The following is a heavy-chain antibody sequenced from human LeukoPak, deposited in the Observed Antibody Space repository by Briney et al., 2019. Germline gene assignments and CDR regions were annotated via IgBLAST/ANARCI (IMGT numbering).Heavy chain of an antibody. CDR3: ARVRAGIQLWVKPADY. Sequence: GGSLRLSCAASGFTLSSYSMNWVRRAPGKGLEWVSSISSSSSYIYYADSVKGRFTISRDNAKNSLYLQMNSLRAEDTAVYYCARVRAGIQLWVKPADYWGQGTLVTVSS. CDR2: ISSSSSYI. V-gene: IGHV3-21*01. D-gene: IGHD5-18*01. CDR1: GFTLSSYS. J-gene: IGHJ4*02.